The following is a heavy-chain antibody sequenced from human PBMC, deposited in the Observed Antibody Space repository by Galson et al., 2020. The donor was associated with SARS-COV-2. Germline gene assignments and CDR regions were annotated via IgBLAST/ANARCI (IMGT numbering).Heavy chain of an antibody. V-gene: IGHV4-30-2*01. CDR3: AKGGRMVYAIRWFDP. Sequence: SETLSLTCVVSGGSISSGGDSWSWIRQPPGKGLEWIGYIYHSGSTYYNPSLKSRVTISVDRSKNQFSLKLNSVTAADTAVYYCAKGGRMVYAIRWFDPWGQGTLVTVSS. CDR2: IYHSGST. D-gene: IGHD2-8*01. J-gene: IGHJ5*02. CDR1: GGSISSGGDS.